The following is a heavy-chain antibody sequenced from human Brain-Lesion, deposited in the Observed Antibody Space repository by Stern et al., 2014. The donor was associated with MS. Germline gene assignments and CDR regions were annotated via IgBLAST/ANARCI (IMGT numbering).Heavy chain of an antibody. V-gene: IGHV3-9*01. CDR2: IPWNSGAM. Sequence: EVQLVQSGGGVVQPGRSLRLSCEASGFSFDDHGMHWVRQAPGTGLEWVAGIPWNSGAMAYADPGKCRFTISRDDAKNSLYLHMNGLRAEDTALYYCAKDMMDYFGSGTFGSFDHWGQGTLVTVSS. J-gene: IGHJ4*02. CDR1: GFSFDDHG. D-gene: IGHD3-10*01. CDR3: AKDMMDYFGSGTFGSFDH.